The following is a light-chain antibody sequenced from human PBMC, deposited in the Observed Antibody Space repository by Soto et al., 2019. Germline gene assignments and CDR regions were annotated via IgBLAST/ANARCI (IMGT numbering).Light chain of an antibody. CDR2: AAS. CDR1: QSLGSD. J-gene: IGKJ1*01. V-gene: IGKV3-15*01. Sequence: MSQSSATVSVSPGERATLQCRASQSLGSDLAWYQQKPGQAPRLLIFAASARPTGIPARISGSGSGTEFTLTISSLRSEDVAVYCCQQYYNWPRTFAQGTKVDIK. CDR3: QQYYNWPRT.